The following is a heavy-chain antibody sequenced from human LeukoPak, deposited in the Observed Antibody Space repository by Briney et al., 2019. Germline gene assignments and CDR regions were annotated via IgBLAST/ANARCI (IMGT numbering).Heavy chain of an antibody. J-gene: IGHJ4*02. Sequence: GGSLRLSCAASGFTFSNAWMSWVRQAPGKGLEWVGRIKSKTDGGTTDYAAPVKGRFTISRDDSKDTLYLQMNSLKTEDTAVYYCTTHIVMPLPTGSGRVGYWGQGTLVTVSS. CDR2: IKSKTDGGTT. CDR3: TTHIVMPLPTGSGRVGY. CDR1: GFTFSNAW. V-gene: IGHV3-15*01. D-gene: IGHD3-10*01.